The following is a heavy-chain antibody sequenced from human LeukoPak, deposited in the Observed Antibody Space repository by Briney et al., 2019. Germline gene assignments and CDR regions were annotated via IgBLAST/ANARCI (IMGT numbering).Heavy chain of an antibody. J-gene: IGHJ4*02. D-gene: IGHD3-10*01. Sequence: PGGSLRLSCAVSGFTFGSYTMNWVRQAPGKGLEWVSHISSTSTTYYADSVKGRFTTSRDIAKNLLYLQMNSLRDEDTAVYYCAAAGDYWGQGTLVTVSS. V-gene: IGHV3-48*02. CDR3: AAAGDY. CDR2: ISSTSTT. CDR1: GFTFGSYT.